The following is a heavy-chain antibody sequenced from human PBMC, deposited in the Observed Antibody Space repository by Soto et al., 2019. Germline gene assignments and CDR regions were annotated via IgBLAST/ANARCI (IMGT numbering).Heavy chain of an antibody. CDR3: ATDVLGYCSGVSCYHPPTGPAGAFVI. CDR1: GYTLTELS. V-gene: IGHV1-24*01. CDR2: FDPEDGET. J-gene: IGHJ3*02. Sequence: ASVKVSCKVSGYTLTELSMHWVRQAPGKGLEWMGGFDPEDGETIYAQKFQGRVTMTEDTSTDTAYMELSSLRSEDTAVYYCATDVLGYCSGVSCYHPPTGPAGAFVIWGQGTMVTVSS. D-gene: IGHD2-15*01.